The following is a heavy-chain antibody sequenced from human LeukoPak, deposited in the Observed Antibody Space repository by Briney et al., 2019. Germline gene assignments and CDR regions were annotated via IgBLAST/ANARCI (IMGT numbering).Heavy chain of an antibody. CDR1: GFTFSSYA. D-gene: IGHD6-13*01. CDR3: ARAQLVRHYYYGMDV. J-gene: IGHJ6*02. Sequence: GGSLRLSCAASGFTFSSYAMSWVRQAPGKGLEWVSSISGSGGSTYYADSVKGRFTISRDNSKNTLYLQMNSQRAEDTAVYYCARAQLVRHYYYGMDVWGQGTTVTVSS. CDR2: ISGSGGST. V-gene: IGHV3-23*01.